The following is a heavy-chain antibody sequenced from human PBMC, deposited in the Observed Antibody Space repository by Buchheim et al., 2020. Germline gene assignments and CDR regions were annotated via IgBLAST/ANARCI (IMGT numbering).Heavy chain of an antibody. J-gene: IGHJ4*02. CDR3: AKDRSDYYDSSGYYRHNYFDY. Sequence: QVQLVESGGGVVQPGRSLRLSCAASGFTFSSYGMHWVRQAPGKGLEWVAFIRYDGSNKYYADSVKGRFTISRDNPKNTLYLQMNSLRAEDTAVYYCAKDRSDYYDSSGYYRHNYFDYWGQGTL. CDR1: GFTFSSYG. CDR2: IRYDGSNK. V-gene: IGHV3-30*02. D-gene: IGHD3-22*01.